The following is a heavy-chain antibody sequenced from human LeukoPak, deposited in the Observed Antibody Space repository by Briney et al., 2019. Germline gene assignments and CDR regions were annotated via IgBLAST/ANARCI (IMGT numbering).Heavy chain of an antibody. D-gene: IGHD4-17*01. CDR2: IHYSGNT. CDR1: GGSISSSNYY. J-gene: IGHJ5*02. CDR3: ARLGAYGDLNWFDP. Sequence: SETLSLTCSVSGGSISSSNYYWGWIRQPPGKGLEWIASIHYSGNTYYNPSLKSRVTISEDTSKNQFSLKLTSVTAADTAVYYCARLGAYGDLNWFDPWGQGTLVTVSS. V-gene: IGHV4-39*01.